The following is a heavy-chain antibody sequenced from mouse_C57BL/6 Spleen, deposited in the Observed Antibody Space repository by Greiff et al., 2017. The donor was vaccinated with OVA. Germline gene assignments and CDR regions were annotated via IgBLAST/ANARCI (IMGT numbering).Heavy chain of an antibody. CDR2: INPSNGGT. CDR1: GYTFTSYW. D-gene: IGHD1-1*01. Sequence: QVQLQQPGTELVKPGASVKLSCKASGYTFTSYWMHWVKQRPGQGLEWIGNINPSNGGTNYNEKFKSKATLTVDKSSSTAYMQLSSLTSEDSAVYYCARTGTVVPNWYFDVWGTGTTVTVSS. V-gene: IGHV1-53*01. CDR3: ARTGTVVPNWYFDV. J-gene: IGHJ1*03.